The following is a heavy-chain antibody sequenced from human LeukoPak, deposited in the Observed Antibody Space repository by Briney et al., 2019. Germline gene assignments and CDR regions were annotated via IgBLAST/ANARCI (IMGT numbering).Heavy chain of an antibody. V-gene: IGHV4-59*01. CDR3: ASGVDDCGGKARTHFDY. D-gene: IGHD4-23*01. Sequence: SETLSLTCTVSGGSISSYYWSWIRQPPGRGLEWIGYIYYSGSTNYNPSLKSRVTISVDTSKNQFSLKLSSVTAADTAVYYCASGVDDCGGKARTHFDYWGQGTLVTVSS. CDR1: GGSISSYY. CDR2: IYYSGST. J-gene: IGHJ4*02.